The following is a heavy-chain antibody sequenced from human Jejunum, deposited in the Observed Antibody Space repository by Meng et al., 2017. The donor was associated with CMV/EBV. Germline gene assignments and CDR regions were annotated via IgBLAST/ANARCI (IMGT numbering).Heavy chain of an antibody. CDR2: IIPSSSSI. CDR1: FTFSNHG. Sequence: FTFSNHGMNWVRQAPGKGLEWVASIIPSSSSIYYADSVKGRFTISRDNTKKSLYLQMNSLRAEDTAVYYCARGIIIVPNAYYSDSWGQGTLVTVSS. J-gene: IGHJ4*02. D-gene: IGHD2/OR15-2a*01. V-gene: IGHV3-21*01. CDR3: ARGIIIVPNAYYSDS.